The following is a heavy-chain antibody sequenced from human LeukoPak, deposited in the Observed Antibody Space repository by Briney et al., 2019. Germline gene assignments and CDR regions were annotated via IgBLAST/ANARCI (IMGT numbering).Heavy chain of an antibody. CDR1: GYTFTSYG. D-gene: IGHD3-3*01. CDR3: ASGTIFGVVVTPLDYYYYGMDV. V-gene: IGHV1-18*01. CDR2: ISAYNGNT. Sequence: ASVKVSCKASGYTFTSYGISWVRQAPGQGLEWMGWISAYNGNTNYAQKLQGRVTMTTDTSTSTAYMELRSLRSDDTAVYYCASGTIFGVVVTPLDYYYYGMDVWGQGTTVTVSS. J-gene: IGHJ6*02.